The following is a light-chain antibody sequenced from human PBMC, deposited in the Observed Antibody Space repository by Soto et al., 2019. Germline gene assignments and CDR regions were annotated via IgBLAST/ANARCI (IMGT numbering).Light chain of an antibody. CDR1: QSVRSNY. J-gene: IGKJ4*01. V-gene: IGKV3-20*01. CDR3: QQYGSSPRA. CDR2: GAS. Sequence: PGERATLSCRASQSVRSNYLAWYQQKPGRAPRLLIYGASSRATGIPDRFSGSGSGTDFTLTISRLEPEDFAVYYCQQYGSSPRAFVGGTKVEI.